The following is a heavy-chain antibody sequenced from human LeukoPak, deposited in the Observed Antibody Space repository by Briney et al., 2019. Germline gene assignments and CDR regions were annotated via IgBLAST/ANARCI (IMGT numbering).Heavy chain of an antibody. CDR1: GGTFSSYA. Sequence: GASVKVSCKASGGTFSSYAISWVRQAPGQGLEWMGGIIPIFGTANYAQKFQGRVTITADEPTSTAYMELSSLRSEDTAVYYCARGNLDTAMGYYYYGMDVWGQGTTVTVSS. J-gene: IGHJ6*02. V-gene: IGHV1-69*13. CDR2: IIPIFGTA. CDR3: ARGNLDTAMGYYYYGMDV. D-gene: IGHD5-18*01.